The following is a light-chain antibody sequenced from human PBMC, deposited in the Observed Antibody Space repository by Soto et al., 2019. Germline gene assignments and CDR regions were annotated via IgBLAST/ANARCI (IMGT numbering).Light chain of an antibody. CDR2: AAS. V-gene: IGKV1-39*01. J-gene: IGKJ1*01. CDR1: QTIMTY. CDR3: QQSYNSPQT. Sequence: DIQMTQSPSSLSASVGDEVTITCRASQTIMTYLNWYQLKPGKPPRLLIYAASSLQSGVPSRFSGSGSGKDFTLTSTSLQPEDFATYSCQQSYNSPQTFGQGTKVEIK.